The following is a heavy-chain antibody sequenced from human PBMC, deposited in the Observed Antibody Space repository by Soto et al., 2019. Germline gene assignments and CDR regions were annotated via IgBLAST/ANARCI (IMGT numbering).Heavy chain of an antibody. CDR2: ISKDGNSK. CDR3: ARRPENFWSGYPEAFDF. CDR1: GFTFSNYA. D-gene: IGHD3-3*01. V-gene: IGHV3-30-3*01. J-gene: IGHJ4*02. Sequence: LRLSCAASGFTFSNYAIHWVRQAPGKGLEWVTIISKDGNSKHYADSVKGRFTISRDNSKNTLFLQMNSLRAEDTAVYYCARRPENFWSGYPEAFDFWGPGTLVTVSS.